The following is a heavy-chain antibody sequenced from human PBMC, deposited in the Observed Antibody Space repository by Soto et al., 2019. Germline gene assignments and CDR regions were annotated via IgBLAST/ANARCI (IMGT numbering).Heavy chain of an antibody. D-gene: IGHD3-22*01. CDR2: IIPIFGTA. V-gene: IGHV1-69*01. J-gene: IGHJ4*02. CDR1: GGTFSSYA. Sequence: QVQLVQSGAEVKKPGSSVKVSCKASGGTFSSYAISWVRQAPGQGLEWMGGIIPIFGTANYAQKFQGRVTITADESTSTAYMELSSLRSEDTAVYYCAREYYYDSSGYYYYFDYWGQGTLVTDSS. CDR3: AREYYYDSSGYYYYFDY.